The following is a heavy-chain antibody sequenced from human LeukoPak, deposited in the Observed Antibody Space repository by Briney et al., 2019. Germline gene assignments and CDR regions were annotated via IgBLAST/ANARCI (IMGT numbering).Heavy chain of an antibody. D-gene: IGHD3-10*01. CDR2: IKRKTDGGTT. CDR3: TTLQGTMVRGVIITHFDY. J-gene: IGHJ4*02. V-gene: IGHV3-15*01. Sequence: GGSLRLSCAASGFTFSNAWMSWVRQAPGRGLEWVGRIKRKTDGGTTDYVAHVKGRFTISRDDSKTTLYPQMNGLKTEDTAVYYCTTLQGTMVRGVIITHFDYWGQGTLATVSS. CDR1: GFTFSNAW.